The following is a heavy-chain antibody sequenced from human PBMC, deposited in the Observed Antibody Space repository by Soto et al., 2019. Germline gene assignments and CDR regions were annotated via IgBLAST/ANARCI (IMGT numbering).Heavy chain of an antibody. CDR1: GYSFTSYW. J-gene: IGHJ4*02. CDR2: IYPGDSDT. D-gene: IGHD3-22*01. Sequence: GESLKISCKGSGYSFTSYWIGWVRQMPGKGLEWMGIIYPGDSDTRYSPSFQGQVTISADKSTSTAYLQWSSLKASDTAMYYCARHPSRGYYDSSGYYYDFDYWGQGTLVTVSS. CDR3: ARHPSRGYYDSSGYYYDFDY. V-gene: IGHV5-51*01.